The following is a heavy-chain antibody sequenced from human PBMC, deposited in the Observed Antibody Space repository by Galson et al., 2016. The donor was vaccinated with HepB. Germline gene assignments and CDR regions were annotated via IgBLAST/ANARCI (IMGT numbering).Heavy chain of an antibody. CDR2: INGAGSST. J-gene: IGHJ6*02. V-gene: IGHV3-74*01. CDR1: GFAFSNYW. CDR3: AILSVDVVLVMNGVDV. Sequence: SLRLSCAASGFAFSNYWMHWVRQVPGKGLVWVSRINGAGSSTDYADPVKGRFTISRDNAKNTLYLQMNSLRVEDAAVYYCAILSVDVVLVMNGVDVWGQGTTVTVSS. D-gene: IGHD5-12*01.